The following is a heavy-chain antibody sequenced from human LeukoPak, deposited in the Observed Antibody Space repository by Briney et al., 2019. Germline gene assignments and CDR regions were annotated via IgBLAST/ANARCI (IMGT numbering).Heavy chain of an antibody. V-gene: IGHV4-59*01. CDR2: MYYSGST. D-gene: IGHD2-21*01. CDR3: ARGGDRDYYYYMDV. J-gene: IGHJ6*03. CDR1: GGSISSYY. Sequence: SETLSLTCTVSGGSISSYYWSWIRQPPGKGLEWIGYMYYSGSTNYNPSLKSRVTISVDMSKNQVSLKLSSVTAADTAVYYCARGGDRDYYYYMDVWGKGTTVTVSS.